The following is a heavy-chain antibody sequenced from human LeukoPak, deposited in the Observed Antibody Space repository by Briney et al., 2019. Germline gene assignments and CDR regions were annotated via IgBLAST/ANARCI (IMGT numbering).Heavy chain of an antibody. CDR1: GFTFSSYG. J-gene: IGHJ4*02. V-gene: IGHV3-64*01. D-gene: IGHD3-22*01. Sequence: TGGSLRLSCAVSGFTFSSYGMHWVRQAPGKGLEYVSGISGDGGSTSYANSVKGRFIISRDNSKNTPYLQMNSLRAEDTAVYYCAKDYYYDSTGNFDYWGQGTLVTVSS. CDR3: AKDYYYDSTGNFDY. CDR2: ISGDGGST.